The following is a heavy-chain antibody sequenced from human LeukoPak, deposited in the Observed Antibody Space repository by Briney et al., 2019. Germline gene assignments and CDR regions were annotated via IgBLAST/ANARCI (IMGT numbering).Heavy chain of an antibody. CDR1: RYTFTSYY. V-gene: IGHV1-46*01. J-gene: IGHJ6*02. CDR3: AREPYLQYYGMDV. Sequence: GASVKVSCKASRYTFTSYYMHWVRQAPGQGLEWMGIISPSGGSTNYAQKFQGRVTMTRDTSTSTVYMDLSSLRSEDTAVYYCAREPYLQYYGMDVWGQGTTVTVSS. D-gene: IGHD1-26*01. CDR2: ISPSGGST.